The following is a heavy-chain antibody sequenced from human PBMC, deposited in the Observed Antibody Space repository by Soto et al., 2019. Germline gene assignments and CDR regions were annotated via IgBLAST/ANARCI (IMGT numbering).Heavy chain of an antibody. Sequence: GGSLRLSCAASGFTFSSYSMNWVRQAPGKGLEWVSSISSSSSYIYYADSGKGRFTISRDNAKNSLYLQMNSLRAEDTAVYYCARDLLTYSSSSYYYYYGMDVWGQGTTVTVSS. CDR1: GFTFSSYS. J-gene: IGHJ6*02. CDR2: ISSSSSYI. V-gene: IGHV3-21*01. D-gene: IGHD6-6*01. CDR3: ARDLLTYSSSSYYYYYGMDV.